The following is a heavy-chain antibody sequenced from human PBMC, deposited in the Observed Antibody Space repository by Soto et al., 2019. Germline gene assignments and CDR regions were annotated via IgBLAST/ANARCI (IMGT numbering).Heavy chain of an antibody. CDR3: ARAYYDFWSGYYPRDPGDYYYGMDV. CDR2: IWYDGSNK. J-gene: IGHJ6*02. D-gene: IGHD3-3*01. CDR1: GXTFSSYG. V-gene: IGHV3-33*01. Sequence: LRLSCAASGXTFSSYGMHWVRQAPGKGLEWVAVIWYDGSNKYYADSVKGRFTISRDNSKNTLYLQMNSLRAEDTAVYYCARAYYDFWSGYYPRDPGDYYYGMDVWGQGTTVTVSS.